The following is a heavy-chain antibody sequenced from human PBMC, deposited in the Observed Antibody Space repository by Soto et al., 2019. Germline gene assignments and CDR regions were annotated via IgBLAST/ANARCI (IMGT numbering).Heavy chain of an antibody. CDR1: CGSISSSSYY. J-gene: IGHJ3*02. CDR2: IYYSGRT. V-gene: IGHV4-39*01. Sequence: QLQLQESSPGLVKPSETLSLTCTVSCGSISSSSYYWGWIRQPPGKGLEWIGSIYYSGRTYYNPSLKSRVTISVDTSKNQFSLKLRSVSAGDTAVYYCADIHLCPPDAWDIGGQGTMVIVSS. CDR3: ADIHLCPPDAWDI. D-gene: IGHD5-18*01.